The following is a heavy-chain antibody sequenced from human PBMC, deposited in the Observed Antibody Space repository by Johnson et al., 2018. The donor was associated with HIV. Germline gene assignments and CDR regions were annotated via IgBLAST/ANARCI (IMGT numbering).Heavy chain of an antibody. J-gene: IGHJ3*02. CDR1: GFTFSSYA. V-gene: IGHV3-30*04. CDR2: ISYDGSNK. D-gene: IGHD6-6*01. CDR3: DRDSGQQLADALDI. Sequence: QVQLVESGGGVVQPGRSLRLSCAASGFTFSSYAMHWVRQAPGKGLEWVAVISYDGSNKYYADSVKGRFTISRDNSKNTLYLQMNSRRAEDTAVYYCDRDSGQQLADALDIWGKGTMVTFSS.